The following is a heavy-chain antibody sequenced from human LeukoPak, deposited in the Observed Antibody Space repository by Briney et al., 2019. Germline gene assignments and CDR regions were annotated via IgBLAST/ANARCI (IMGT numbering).Heavy chain of an antibody. V-gene: IGHV5-51*01. D-gene: IGHD4-23*01. Sequence: GESLKISCKGSGYSFTSFWIGWVRQMPGKGLEWMGIIYPGDSATSYSPSFQGQVPISADKSISTAFLKWSSLKASDTAMYYCARWASLTYGGNSRGYYYYYGMDVWGQGTTVTVSS. CDR2: IYPGDSAT. CDR3: ARWASLTYGGNSRGYYYYYGMDV. J-gene: IGHJ6*02. CDR1: GYSFTSFW.